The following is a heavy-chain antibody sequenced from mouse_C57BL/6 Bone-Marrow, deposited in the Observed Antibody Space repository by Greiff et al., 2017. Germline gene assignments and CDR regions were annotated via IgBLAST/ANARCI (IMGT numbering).Heavy chain of an antibody. D-gene: IGHD2-4*01. CDR2: ISDGGSYT. CDR1: GFTFSSYA. J-gene: IGHJ1*03. CDR3: ARDDYGIWYFDV. Sequence: EVQLVESGGGLVKPGGSLKLSCAASGFTFSSYAMSWVRQTPEKRLEWVATISDGGSYTYYPDNVKGRFTIARDNAKNNLYLQMSHLKSEDTAMYYWARDDYGIWYFDVWGTGTTVTVSS. V-gene: IGHV5-4*01.